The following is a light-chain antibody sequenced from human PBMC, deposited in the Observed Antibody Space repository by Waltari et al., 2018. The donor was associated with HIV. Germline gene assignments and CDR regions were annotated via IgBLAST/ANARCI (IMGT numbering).Light chain of an antibody. Sequence: QSVLTQPPSASGTPGQRVPISCSGSTSNIGSNTINWYQQPPGTAPKLLIYSNNQRPSGVPDRFSGSKSGTSASLAISGLQSEDEADYSCAAWDDSLNGPVFGGGTKLTVL. CDR3: AAWDDSLNGPV. CDR1: TSNIGSNT. CDR2: SNN. V-gene: IGLV1-44*01. J-gene: IGLJ3*02.